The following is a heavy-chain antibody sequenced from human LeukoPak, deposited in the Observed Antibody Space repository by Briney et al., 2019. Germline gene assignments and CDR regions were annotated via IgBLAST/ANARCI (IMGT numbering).Heavy chain of an antibody. CDR3: ARRPGSTALDD. CDR1: RFSFSTYG. Sequence: GGSLRLSCAASRFSFSTYGMHWVRQAPGKGLEWVAAIWYDGSSEHYADSVKGRFTISRDNSKNTLYLQMNSLRAEDTAVYYCARRPGSTALDDWGQGTLVTVSS. D-gene: IGHD6-13*01. J-gene: IGHJ4*02. CDR2: IWYDGSSE. V-gene: IGHV3-33*01.